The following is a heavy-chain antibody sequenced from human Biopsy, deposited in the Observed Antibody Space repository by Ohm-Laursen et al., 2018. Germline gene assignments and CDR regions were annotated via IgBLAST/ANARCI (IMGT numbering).Heavy chain of an antibody. CDR2: FAPENGKT. CDR3: AADINVWNVNY. D-gene: IGHD1-1*01. CDR1: GYTLTDLS. V-gene: IGHV1-24*01. Sequence: SVNASCKVSGYTLTDLSMHSARQAPGKGLEWRGGFAPENGKTVYAQNFQAQVSTPEDTSTDTAYMELRSLRSEDKAVYYCAADINVWNVNYWGQGTQVTVSS. J-gene: IGHJ4*02.